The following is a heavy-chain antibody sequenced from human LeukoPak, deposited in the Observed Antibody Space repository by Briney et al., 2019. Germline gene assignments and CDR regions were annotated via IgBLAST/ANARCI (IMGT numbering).Heavy chain of an antibody. V-gene: IGHV4-34*01. CDR1: GFTFSSYA. Sequence: GSLRLSCAASGFTFSSYAMSWIRQPPGKGLEWIGEINHSGSTNYNPSLKSRVTISVDTSKNQFSLKLSSVTAADTAVYYCASKKSYSSGWYSPHAFDIWGQGTMVTVSS. CDR2: INHSGST. D-gene: IGHD6-19*01. J-gene: IGHJ3*02. CDR3: ASKKSYSSGWYSPHAFDI.